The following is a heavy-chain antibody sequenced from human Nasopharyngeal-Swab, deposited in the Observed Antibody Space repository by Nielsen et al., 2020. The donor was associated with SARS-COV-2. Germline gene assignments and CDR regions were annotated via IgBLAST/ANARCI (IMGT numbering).Heavy chain of an antibody. D-gene: IGHD3-22*01. V-gene: IGHV5-51*01. Sequence: GESLKISCKGSGYRFISYWIVWVRPMPGQGLVWMGIIYPGDSDTRYSPSFQGQVTISADKSISTAYLQWSSLKASDTAMYYCARTAIEGGYYRGDAFDIWGQGTMVTVSS. J-gene: IGHJ3*02. CDR1: GYRFISYW. CDR3: ARTAIEGGYYRGDAFDI. CDR2: IYPGDSDT.